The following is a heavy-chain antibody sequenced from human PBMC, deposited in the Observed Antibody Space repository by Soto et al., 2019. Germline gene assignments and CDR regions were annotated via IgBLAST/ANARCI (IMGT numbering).Heavy chain of an antibody. D-gene: IGHD2-15*01. CDR1: GFTFHYYP. Sequence: QMQLVESGGGVVQPGGSLRLSCAASGFTFHYYPMHWVRQAPGKGLEWVAVVYFAGSNKYYADSVKGRFTISKDNSKNTLYLQMNSLRREDTGVYYCARLPGPVVAVLYIYPIDGREAMSGVDVWGQGTTVTVSS. CDR3: ARLPGPVVAVLYIYPIDGREAMSGVDV. CDR2: VYFAGSNK. J-gene: IGHJ6*02. V-gene: IGHV3-30-3*01.